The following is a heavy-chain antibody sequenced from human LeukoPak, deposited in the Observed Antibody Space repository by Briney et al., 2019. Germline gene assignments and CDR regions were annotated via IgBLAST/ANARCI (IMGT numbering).Heavy chain of an antibody. V-gene: IGHV4-39*07. CDR3: ASGLSGSYPGFDY. D-gene: IGHD1-26*01. J-gene: IGHJ4*02. CDR1: GDSTRSRSYY. CDR2: IYYSGST. Sequence: PSETLSLTCTVSGDSTRSRSYYWGWIRQPPGKGLEWIGSIYYSGSTYYNPSLEGRVTISVDTSKNQFSLKVRSVTAADTAVYYCASGLSGSYPGFDYWGQGTLVSVSS.